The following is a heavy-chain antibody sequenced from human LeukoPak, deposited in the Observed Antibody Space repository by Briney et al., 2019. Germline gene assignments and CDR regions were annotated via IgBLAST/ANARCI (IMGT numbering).Heavy chain of an antibody. D-gene: IGHD1-26*01. CDR3: ARDSLYSGSFDY. V-gene: IGHV4-59*06. J-gene: IGHJ4*02. CDR1: GGSISSYY. Sequence: SETLSLTCTVSGGSISSYYWGWIRQPPGKGLEWIGYIYYSGSTYYNPSLKSRCTISIDTSRNQFSLKLSSVTAADTAVYYCARDSLYSGSFDYWGQGALVTVSS. CDR2: IYYSGST.